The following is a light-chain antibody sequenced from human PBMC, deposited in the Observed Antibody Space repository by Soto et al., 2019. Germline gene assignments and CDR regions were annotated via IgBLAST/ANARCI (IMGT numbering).Light chain of an antibody. CDR2: DAS. J-gene: IGKJ1*01. CDR1: QSISSW. Sequence: IQMAQSPSTQSASVGDRLTITYRASQSISSWLAWYQQKPGKAPKLLIFDASSLESGVPSRFSGSGSGTEFTLTISSLQPDDFATYYCQQYNSYSKTFGQGTKVDI. V-gene: IGKV1-5*01. CDR3: QQYNSYSKT.